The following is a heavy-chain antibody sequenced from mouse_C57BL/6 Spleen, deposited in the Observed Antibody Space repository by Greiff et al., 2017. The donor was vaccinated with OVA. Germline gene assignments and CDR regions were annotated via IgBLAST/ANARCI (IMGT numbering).Heavy chain of an antibody. CDR2: IDPSDGYT. Sequence: QVQLQQSGPELVKPGASVTLSCTASGYTFTSYCMQWVKQRPGQGLEWIGEIDPSDGYTNYNQKFKGKATLTVDTSSSTAYLQLSSLTSEDSAVYYCASVNGYFDYWGQGTTLTVSS. D-gene: IGHD1-1*02. V-gene: IGHV1-50*01. J-gene: IGHJ2*01. CDR3: ASVNGYFDY. CDR1: GYTFTSYC.